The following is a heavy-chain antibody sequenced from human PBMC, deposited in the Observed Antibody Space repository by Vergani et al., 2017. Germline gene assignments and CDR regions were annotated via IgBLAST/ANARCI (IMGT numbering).Heavy chain of an antibody. CDR2: ISSSSSYI. D-gene: IGHD2-15*01. J-gene: IGHJ4*02. Sequence: EVQLVESGGGLVKPGGSLRLSCAASGFTFSSYSMNWVRQAPGKGLEWVSSISSSSSYIYYEDSVTGRFTISRDNAKNSLYLQMNSLRAEDTAVYHCARDLTVGYCSGGSCSWGQGTLVTVSS. V-gene: IGHV3-21*01. CDR3: ARDLTVGYCSGGSCS. CDR1: GFTFSSYS.